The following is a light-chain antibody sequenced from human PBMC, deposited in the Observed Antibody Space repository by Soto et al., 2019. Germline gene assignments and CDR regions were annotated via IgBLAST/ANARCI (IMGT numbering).Light chain of an antibody. V-gene: IGKV3-20*01. J-gene: IGKJ1*01. Sequence: EIVMAQSPDTLSLSPGERATLSCWASHSVTTHLAWFQQRPGQTPRLLIYDASTRAPGIPARFSGSGSGTDFTLTISRLEPEDFAVYYCQQYGSSGTFGQGTKVDIK. CDR1: HSVTTH. CDR3: QQYGSSGT. CDR2: DAS.